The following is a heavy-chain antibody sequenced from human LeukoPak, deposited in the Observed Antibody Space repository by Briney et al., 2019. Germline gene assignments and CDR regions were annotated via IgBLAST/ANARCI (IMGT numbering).Heavy chain of an antibody. CDR2: ISYDGSNK. J-gene: IGHJ4*02. CDR3: ARGGGGYNPDVDY. CDR1: GFTFSSYA. D-gene: IGHD5-24*01. Sequence: GGSLRLSCAASGFTFSSYAMHWVRQAPGKGLEWVAVISYDGSNKYYADSVKGRFTISRDNSKNTLYLQMNSLRAEDTAVYYCARGGGGYNPDVDYWGQGTLVTVSS. V-gene: IGHV3-30*04.